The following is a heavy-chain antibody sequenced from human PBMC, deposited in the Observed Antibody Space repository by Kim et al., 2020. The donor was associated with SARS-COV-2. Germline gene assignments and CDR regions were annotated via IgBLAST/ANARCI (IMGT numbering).Heavy chain of an antibody. CDR3: ATAVSQTYYYGMDV. J-gene: IGHJ6*02. CDR1: GFTFSNYA. D-gene: IGHD2-8*01. Sequence: GGSLRLSCAASGFTFSNYAMNWVRQAPGKGLEWVSAITADPGSTYYVDSVKGRFTISRDNDKNTLSLQMSSLRAEDTAVYYCATAVSQTYYYGMDVWGQGTTVTVSS. CDR2: ITADPGST. V-gene: IGHV3-23*01.